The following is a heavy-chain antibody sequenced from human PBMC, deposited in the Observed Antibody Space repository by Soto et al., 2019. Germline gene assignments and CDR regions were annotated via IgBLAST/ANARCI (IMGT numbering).Heavy chain of an antibody. CDR1: GYTFTSYG. CDR2: ISAYNGNT. Sequence: QVQLVQSGAEVKKPGASVKVSCKASGYTFTSYGISWVRQAPGQGLEWMGWISAYNGNTNYAQKLQGRVTMTTDTSTSTAYMELRSLRSDDTAVYYCARDRVRNVVVPAAMRDWFDPWGQGTLVTVSS. D-gene: IGHD2-2*01. J-gene: IGHJ5*02. CDR3: ARDRVRNVVVPAAMRDWFDP. V-gene: IGHV1-18*01.